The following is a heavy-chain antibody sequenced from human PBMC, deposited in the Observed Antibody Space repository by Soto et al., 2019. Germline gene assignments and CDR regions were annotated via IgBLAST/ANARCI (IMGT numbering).Heavy chain of an antibody. D-gene: IGHD3-16*01. CDR2: MNPNSGNT. V-gene: IGHV1-8*01. CDR3: ASGYVSPYYYYGMDV. J-gene: IGHJ6*02. CDR1: GYTFTSYD. Sequence: VASVKVSCKASGYTFTSYDINWVRQATGQGLEWMGWMNPNSGNTGYAQKFQGRVTMTRNTSISTAYMELSSLRSEDTAVYYCASGYVSPYYYYGMDVWGQGTTVTVSS.